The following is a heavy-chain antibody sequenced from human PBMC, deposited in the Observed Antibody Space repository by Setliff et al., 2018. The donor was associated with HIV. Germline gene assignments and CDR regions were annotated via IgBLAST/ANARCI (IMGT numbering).Heavy chain of an antibody. V-gene: IGHV4-59*01. CDR2: IYYSGNT. CDR3: VRVLGDYYYYMDV. D-gene: IGHD3-10*01. CDR1: GVSISNYY. J-gene: IGHJ6*03. Sequence: KTSETLSLTCNVSGVSISNYYWSWIRRPSGKGLEWIGIGYIYYSGNTQYSPSLNGRATISVDTSNNQFTLKLTSVTPADTAVYYCVRVLGDYYYYMDVWGKGTMVTSP.